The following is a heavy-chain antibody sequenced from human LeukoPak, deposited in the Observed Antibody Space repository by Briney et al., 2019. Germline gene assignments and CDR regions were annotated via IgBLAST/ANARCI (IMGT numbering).Heavy chain of an antibody. V-gene: IGHV3-7*01. CDR2: IKQDGREI. J-gene: IGHJ4*02. CDR1: GFTFSNYW. Sequence: GGSLRLSCAGSGFTFSNYWMSWVRQAPGKGPEWVADIKQDGREIHYLDSVKGRFTISRDNAKSSLYLQMNSLKVEDTAVYYCTRDEAAAANWGQGTLVTVSS. CDR3: TRDEAAAAN. D-gene: IGHD6-13*01.